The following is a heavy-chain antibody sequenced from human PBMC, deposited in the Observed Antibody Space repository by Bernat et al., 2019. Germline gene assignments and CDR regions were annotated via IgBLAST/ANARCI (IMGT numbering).Heavy chain of an antibody. CDR1: GGSISSYY. J-gene: IGHJ3*02. Sequence: QVQLQESGPGLVKPSETLSLTCTASGGSISSYYWSWIRQPPGKGLEWIGYIYYSGSTNYNPSLKSRVTISVDTSKNQFSLKLSSVTAADTAVYYCARHGYDYIWGSYRYTGVAAFDIWGQGTMVTVSS. CDR3: ARHGYDYIWGSYRYTGVAAFDI. D-gene: IGHD3-16*02. V-gene: IGHV4-59*08. CDR2: IYYSGST.